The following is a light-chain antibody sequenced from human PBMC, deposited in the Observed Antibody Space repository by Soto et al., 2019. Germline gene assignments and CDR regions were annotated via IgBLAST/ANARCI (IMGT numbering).Light chain of an antibody. Sequence: QSVLTQPASVSGSPGQSITISCTGTSSVVGSYNLVSWYQQHPGKAPKLMIYEVSKRPSGVSNRFSGSKSGNTASLTISGLQAEDEADSYCCSYAASSTKVFGTRTKVTDL. CDR2: EVS. CDR3: CSYAASSTKV. J-gene: IGLJ1*01. V-gene: IGLV2-23*02. CDR1: SSVVGSYNL.